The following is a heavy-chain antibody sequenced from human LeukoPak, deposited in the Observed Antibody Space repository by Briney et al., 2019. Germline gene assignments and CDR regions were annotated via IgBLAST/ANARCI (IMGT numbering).Heavy chain of an antibody. CDR2: VHQSGVT. V-gene: IGHV4-4*02. D-gene: IGHD2-15*01. CDR1: GGFISNINW. Sequence: SETLSLACAVSGGFISNINWWSWVRQPPGRGLEWIGEVHQSGVTNYNPSLKSRVTISLDKSNNQFSLKLNSVTAADTAVYFCAENGPWSLKYWGQGTLVTVSS. CDR3: AENGPWSLKY. J-gene: IGHJ4*02.